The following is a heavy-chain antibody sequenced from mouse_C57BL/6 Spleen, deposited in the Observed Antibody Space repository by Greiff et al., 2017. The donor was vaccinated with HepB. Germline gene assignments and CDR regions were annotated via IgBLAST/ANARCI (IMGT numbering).Heavy chain of an antibody. V-gene: IGHV1-76*01. Sequence: VQLQQSGAELVRPGASVKLSCKASGYTFTDYYINWVKQRPGQGLEWIARIYPGSGNTYYNEKFKGKATLTAEKSSSTAYMQLSSLTSEDSGVYFCARDWDYWYFDVWGTGTTVTVSS. J-gene: IGHJ1*03. D-gene: IGHD4-1*01. CDR2: IYPGSGNT. CDR1: GYTFTDYY. CDR3: ARDWDYWYFDV.